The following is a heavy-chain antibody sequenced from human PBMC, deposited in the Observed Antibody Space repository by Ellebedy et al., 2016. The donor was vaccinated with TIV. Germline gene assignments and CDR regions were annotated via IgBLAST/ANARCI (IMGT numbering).Heavy chain of an antibody. CDR1: GFSFRSYW. CDR3: ARRGSYGDYAVQVNSWFDT. V-gene: IGHV3-7*01. Sequence: GGSLRLSCAASGFSFRSYWMSWVRQAPGKGLEWVANIYQDGSDQYYADSVKGRFTISRDNANKSLFLQMNTLSADDTAVYYCARRGSYGDYAVQVNSWFDTWGQGTLVSVSS. D-gene: IGHD4-17*01. CDR2: IYQDGSDQ. J-gene: IGHJ5*02.